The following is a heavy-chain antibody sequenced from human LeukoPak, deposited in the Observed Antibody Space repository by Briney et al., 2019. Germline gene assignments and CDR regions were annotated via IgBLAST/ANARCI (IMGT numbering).Heavy chain of an antibody. V-gene: IGHV3-74*01. CDR2: INSDGSTT. J-gene: IGHJ4*02. Sequence: GGSLRLSCAASGFTFSNYWMHWVRQAPGKGLVWVSRINSDGSTTSYADSVKGRFTISRDNAKNTLYLQMNSLRAEDTAAYYCARITMVRGVHALFDYWGQGTLVTVSS. CDR1: GFTFSNYW. D-gene: IGHD3-10*01. CDR3: ARITMVRGVHALFDY.